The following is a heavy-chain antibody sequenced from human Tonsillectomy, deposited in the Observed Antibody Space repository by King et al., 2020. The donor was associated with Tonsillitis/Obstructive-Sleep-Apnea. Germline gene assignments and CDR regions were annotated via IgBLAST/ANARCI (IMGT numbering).Heavy chain of an antibody. J-gene: IGHJ4*02. V-gene: IGHV3-33*01. CDR1: GFPFSSYG. Sequence: VQLVESGGGVVQPGRSLRLSCAASGFPFSSYGMHWVRQPPGKGLEWVAVIWYDGSNKYYADSVKGRFTISRDNSKNTLYLQMNSLRAEDTAVYYCARVAKGDLSHIDYWGQGTLVTVSP. CDR2: IWYDGSNK. CDR3: ARVAKGDLSHIDY. D-gene: IGHD2-21*02.